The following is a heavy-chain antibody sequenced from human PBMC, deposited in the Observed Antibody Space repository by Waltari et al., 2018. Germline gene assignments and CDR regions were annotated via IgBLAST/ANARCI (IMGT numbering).Heavy chain of an antibody. J-gene: IGHJ5*02. CDR1: GFTFSSYS. Sequence: DVQLVESGGGPVKPGESVRLSCVASGFTFSSYSMNWVRQAPGKGLGWVSSISSGSTYIYYADSVKGRFTISRDDAKNSLFLQMNSLRDEDTAVYYCGRDWSGWDTWGQGTLVTVSS. CDR3: GRDWSGWDT. CDR2: ISSGSTYI. D-gene: IGHD3-3*01. V-gene: IGHV3-21*01.